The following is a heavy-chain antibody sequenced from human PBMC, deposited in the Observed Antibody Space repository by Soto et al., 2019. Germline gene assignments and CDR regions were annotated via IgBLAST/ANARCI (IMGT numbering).Heavy chain of an antibody. CDR3: ARDHEDAFDI. V-gene: IGHV3-21*01. CDR1: GFTFSSYS. J-gene: IGHJ3*02. CDR2: ISSSSSYI. Sequence: PGGSLRLSCAASGFTFSSYSMNWVRQAPGKGLEWVSSISSSSSYIYYADSAKGRFTISRDNAKNSLYLQMNSLRAEDTAVYYCARDHEDAFDIWGQGTMVTVSS.